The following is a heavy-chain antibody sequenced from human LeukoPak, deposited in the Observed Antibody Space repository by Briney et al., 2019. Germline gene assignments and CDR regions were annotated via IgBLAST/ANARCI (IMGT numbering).Heavy chain of an antibody. V-gene: IGHV3-30*02. D-gene: IGHD5-18*01. CDR2: IRYDGSNK. Sequence: GGSLRLSCAASESTFSSYGMHWVRQAPGKGLEWVAFIRYDGSNKYYADSVKGRFTISRDNSKNTLYLQMNSLRAEDTAVYYCAKAGGYSYGFRFDYWGQGTLVTVSS. J-gene: IGHJ4*02. CDR1: ESTFSSYG. CDR3: AKAGGYSYGFRFDY.